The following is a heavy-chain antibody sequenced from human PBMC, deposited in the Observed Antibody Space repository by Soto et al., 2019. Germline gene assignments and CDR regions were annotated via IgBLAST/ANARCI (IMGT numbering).Heavy chain of an antibody. J-gene: IGHJ5*02. Sequence: PGGSLRLSCAASGFTFSNFWVHWVRQAPGKGLVWVSRASPDGSSTSYADAVKGRFTISRDNAKNMLYMEMNSLRVDDTAVYYCASHGSGDYFWFDPWGQGTLVTVSS. CDR3: ASHGSGDYFWFDP. V-gene: IGHV3-74*01. CDR2: ASPDGSST. CDR1: GFTFSNFW. D-gene: IGHD4-17*01.